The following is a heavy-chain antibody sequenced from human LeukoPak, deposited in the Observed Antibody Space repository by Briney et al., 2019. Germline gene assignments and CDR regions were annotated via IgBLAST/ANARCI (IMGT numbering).Heavy chain of an antibody. Sequence: TGGSLRLSCAASGFTFSSYSMNWVRQPPGKGLDWVSSISSSSSSIYYADAMKGRFTISRDNAKNSLFLQMNSLRAEDTAVYYCARENFYESSGYHPPFDCWGQGTLVTVSS. CDR3: ARENFYESSGYHPPFDC. V-gene: IGHV3-21*01. CDR1: GFTFSSYS. J-gene: IGHJ4*02. D-gene: IGHD3-22*01. CDR2: ISSSSSSI.